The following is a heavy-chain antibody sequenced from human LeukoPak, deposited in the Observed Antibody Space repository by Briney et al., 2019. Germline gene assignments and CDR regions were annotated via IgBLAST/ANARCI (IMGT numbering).Heavy chain of an antibody. Sequence: EASVKVSCKASGFTFTAYYIHWVRQVPGQGLEWMGWMNPKNGGTTYAQNSQGKVTMTRDASNKTAFMEITSLTSDDTAVYYCARGGSGSYSGWFDPWGQGTLVTVSS. V-gene: IGHV1-2*02. CDR1: GFTFTAYY. D-gene: IGHD3-10*01. J-gene: IGHJ5*02. CDR3: ARGGSGSYSGWFDP. CDR2: MNPKNGGT.